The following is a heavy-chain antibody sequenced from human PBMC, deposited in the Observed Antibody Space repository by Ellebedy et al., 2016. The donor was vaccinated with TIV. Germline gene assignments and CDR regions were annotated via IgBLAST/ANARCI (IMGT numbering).Heavy chain of an antibody. V-gene: IGHV4-61*01. CDR3: ARGYSSRNGYFDY. Sequence: GSLRLSXTVSGGSISSSSYYWSWIRQPPGKGLEWIGYIYYSGSTNYNPSLKSRVTISVDTSKNQFSLKLSSVTAADTAVYYCARGYSSRNGYFDYWGQGTLVTVSS. D-gene: IGHD6-13*01. J-gene: IGHJ4*02. CDR1: GGSISSSSYY. CDR2: IYYSGST.